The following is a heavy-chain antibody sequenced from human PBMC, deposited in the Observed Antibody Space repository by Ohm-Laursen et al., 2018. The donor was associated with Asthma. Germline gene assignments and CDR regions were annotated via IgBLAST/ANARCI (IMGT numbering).Heavy chain of an antibody. V-gene: IGHV3-33*01. D-gene: IGHD4-23*01. CDR2: IWYDGSTK. J-gene: IGHJ4*02. Sequence: SLRLSCTAPGFTFSSYGMHWVRQAPGKGLEWVAVIWYDGSTKYYADSVKGRFTISRDNSKNTLYLHMNSLRAEDTAVYYCARDFRSSVVNQFDYWGQGTVVTVSS. CDR3: ARDFRSSVVNQFDY. CDR1: GFTFSSYG.